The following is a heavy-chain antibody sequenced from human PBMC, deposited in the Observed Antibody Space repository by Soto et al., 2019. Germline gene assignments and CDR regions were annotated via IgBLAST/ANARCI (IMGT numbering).Heavy chain of an antibody. CDR3: ARDAGYSSSWYCDF. Sequence: SVKVSCKASGGTFSSYAISWVRQAPGQGLEWMGGIIPIFGTANYAQKLQGRVTMTTDTSTSTAYMELRSLTSDDTAVYYCARDAGYSSSWYCDFWGQGTLVTVSS. V-gene: IGHV1-69*05. CDR1: GGTFSSYA. D-gene: IGHD2-2*01. CDR2: IIPIFGTA. J-gene: IGHJ4*02.